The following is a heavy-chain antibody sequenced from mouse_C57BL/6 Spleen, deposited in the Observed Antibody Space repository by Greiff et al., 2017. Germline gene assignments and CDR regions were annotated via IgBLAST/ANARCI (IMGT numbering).Heavy chain of an antibody. D-gene: IGHD2-1*01. V-gene: IGHV1-84*01. Sequence: VQLQQSGPELVKPGASVKISCKASGYTFTDYYINWVKQRPGQGLEWIGWIYPGSGTTKYNEKFKGKATLTVDTSSSTAYMPLSSLTSEDSAVYFCARSLYYGKPFWYFDVWGTGTTVTVSS. CDR2: IYPGSGTT. CDR3: ARSLYYGKPFWYFDV. CDR1: GYTFTDYY. J-gene: IGHJ1*03.